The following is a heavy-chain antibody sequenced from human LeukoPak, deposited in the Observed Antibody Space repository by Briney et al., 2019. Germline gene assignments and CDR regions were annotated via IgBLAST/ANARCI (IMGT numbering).Heavy chain of an antibody. Sequence: GGSLRLSCAASGFTFSSYWMHWVRQAPGKGLVWVSRINSDGSSTSYADSVKGRFTISRDKAKNTLYLQMNSLRAEDTAVYYCARALYYYDSSGHPQYYYFDYWGQGTLVTVSS. CDR1: GFTFSSYW. J-gene: IGHJ4*02. V-gene: IGHV3-74*01. D-gene: IGHD3-22*01. CDR2: INSDGSST. CDR3: ARALYYYDSSGHPQYYYFDY.